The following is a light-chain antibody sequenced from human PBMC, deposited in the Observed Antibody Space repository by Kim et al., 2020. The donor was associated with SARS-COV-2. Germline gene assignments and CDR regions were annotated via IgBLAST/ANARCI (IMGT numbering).Light chain of an antibody. CDR1: NIGNKK. V-gene: IGLV3-21*04. Sequence: PGKTARITWGGDNIGNKKVHWYQQKPGQAPVLVIYYDRDRPSGIPERFSGSNSGNTATLTISRVEAGDEADYYCQVWDSSNDHYVFGTGTKVTVL. CDR3: QVWDSSNDHYV. J-gene: IGLJ1*01. CDR2: YDR.